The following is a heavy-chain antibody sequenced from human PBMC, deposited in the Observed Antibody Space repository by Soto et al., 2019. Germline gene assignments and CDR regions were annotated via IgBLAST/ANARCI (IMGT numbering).Heavy chain of an antibody. Sequence: KQSQTLSLTCAISGDSVSSNSAAWNWIRQSPSRGLEWLGRTYYRSKWYNDYAVSVKSRITINPDTSKNQFSLQLNSVTPEDTAVYYCARSHLGSSSWHNWFDPWGQGTLVTVSS. CDR1: GDSVSSNSAA. CDR2: TYYRSKWYN. V-gene: IGHV6-1*01. J-gene: IGHJ5*02. CDR3: ARSHLGSSSWHNWFDP. D-gene: IGHD6-13*01.